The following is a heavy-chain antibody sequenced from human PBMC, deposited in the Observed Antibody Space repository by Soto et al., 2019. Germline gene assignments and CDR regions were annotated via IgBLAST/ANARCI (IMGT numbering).Heavy chain of an antibody. CDR3: QNDTTKTGPTFDY. CDR2: INRSGGST. J-gene: IGHJ4*02. D-gene: IGHD1-1*01. CDR1: GFTFSSYA. V-gene: IGHV3-23*01. Sequence: EVQLLESGGGLVQPGGSLRLSCAASGFTFSSYAMSWVRQAPEKGLEWVSTINRSGGSTYYADSVKGRFTISRDNSKKPLYIQMNRLKVEDTTVYYCQNDTTKTGPTFDYWGQGTLVTVSS.